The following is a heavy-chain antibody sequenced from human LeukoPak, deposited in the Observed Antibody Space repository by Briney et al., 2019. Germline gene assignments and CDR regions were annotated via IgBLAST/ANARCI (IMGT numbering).Heavy chain of an antibody. CDR3: ARVKALYCSSTSCYRGAFDI. CDR1: GYTFTSYG. D-gene: IGHD2-2*02. V-gene: IGHV1-18*01. J-gene: IGHJ3*02. Sequence: ASVKVSCKASGYTFTSYGISWVRQAPGQGLEWMGWISAYNGNTNYAQKLQGRVTMTTDTSTSTAYMELRGLRSDDTAVYYCARVKALYCSSTSCYRGAFDIWGQGTMVTVSS. CDR2: ISAYNGNT.